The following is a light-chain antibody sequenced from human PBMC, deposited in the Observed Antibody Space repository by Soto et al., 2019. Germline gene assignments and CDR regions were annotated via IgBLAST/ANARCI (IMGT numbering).Light chain of an antibody. CDR1: NIGSKR. CDR3: HVWDSSSDCYV. CDR2: YDS. Sequence: SYELTQPPSVSVAPGKTARITCGGNNIGSKRVHWYQQKPGQAPVLVIYYDSDRPSGIPERFSGSNSGNTATLTISRVEAGDEADYYCHVWDSSSDCYVFGTGTKLTVL. J-gene: IGLJ1*01. V-gene: IGLV3-21*04.